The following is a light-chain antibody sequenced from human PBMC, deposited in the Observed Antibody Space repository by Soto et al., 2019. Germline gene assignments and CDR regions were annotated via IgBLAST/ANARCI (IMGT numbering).Light chain of an antibody. CDR3: QQVNSYPFT. Sequence: DIPLTQSPSFLSASAGDRVTITCRASQGISSYLAWYQQKPGKAPNLLIYTASTLQSGVPSRFSGSGSGTEFTLTISSPQPEDLATYYCQQVNSYPFTFGPGTKVDLK. CDR1: QGISSY. CDR2: TAS. J-gene: IGKJ3*01. V-gene: IGKV1-9*01.